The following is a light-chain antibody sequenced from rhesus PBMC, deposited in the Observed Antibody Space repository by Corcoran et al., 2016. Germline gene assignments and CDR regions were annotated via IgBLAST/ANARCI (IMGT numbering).Light chain of an antibody. CDR3: QQNVNSPYS. CDR2: RAS. V-gene: IGKV1-69*01. CDR1: QGIDNW. J-gene: IGKJ2*01. Sequence: DTQMTQSPSSLSAPVGYRVTIICRASQGIDNWLAWYQQKPGKAPKLLIYRASNLEKGVPSRFSGSGSGTDFTLTISSLQPEDFATYYWQQNVNSPYSFGRGTKLEIE.